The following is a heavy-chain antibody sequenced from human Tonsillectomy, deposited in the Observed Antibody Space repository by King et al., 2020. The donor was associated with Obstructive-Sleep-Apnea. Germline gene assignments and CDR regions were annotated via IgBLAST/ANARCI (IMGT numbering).Heavy chain of an antibody. CDR2: ISSSSSTI. CDR1: GFTFSSYS. J-gene: IGHJ4*02. CDR3: ARDRQLVY. V-gene: IGHV3-48*04. D-gene: IGHD6-6*01. Sequence: VQLVESGGGLVQPGGSLRLSCAASGFTFSSYSMNWVRQAPGKGLEWVSYISSSSSTIYYADSLKGRFTISRDNAKNSLFLQMNSLRAEDTAVYYCARDRQLVYWGQGTLVTVSS.